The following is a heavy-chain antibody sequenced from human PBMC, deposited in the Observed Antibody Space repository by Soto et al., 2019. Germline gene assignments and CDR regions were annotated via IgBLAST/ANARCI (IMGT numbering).Heavy chain of an antibody. J-gene: IGHJ6*03. Sequence: QVQLVESRGGVVQPGRSLRLSCAASGFTFSSYGMHWVRQAPGKGLEWVAVISYDGSNKYYADSVKGRFTISRDNSKNTLYLQMNSLRAEDTAVYYCAKVGAEESSADYYYYMDVWGKGTTVTVSS. CDR1: GFTFSSYG. CDR3: AKVGAEESSADYYYYMDV. V-gene: IGHV3-30*18. CDR2: ISYDGSNK.